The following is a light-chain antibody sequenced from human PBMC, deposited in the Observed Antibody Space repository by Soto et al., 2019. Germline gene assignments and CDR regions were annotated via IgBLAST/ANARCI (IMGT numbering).Light chain of an antibody. CDR1: QSVSIN. V-gene: IGKV3-15*01. Sequence: EIVMTQSPATLSVSPGERATLSCRASQSVSINLAWYQQKPGQAPRLLMYGASTRATGIPARFSGSGSGTEFTLSISNLQSEDFAVYYCQQYNNWPFAFGQGTKLEIK. CDR3: QQYNNWPFA. CDR2: GAS. J-gene: IGKJ2*01.